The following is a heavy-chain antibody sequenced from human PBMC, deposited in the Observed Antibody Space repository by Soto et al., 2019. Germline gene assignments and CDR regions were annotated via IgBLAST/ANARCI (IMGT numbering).Heavy chain of an antibody. CDR1: GFTFKSHA. CDR2: IHTGGETT. Sequence: QAGGSLRLSCSASGFTFKSHAMHWVRQAPGKGLEYVSSIHTGGETTFYADAVKGRFIVSRDNSNNTLDLQMTSLKYEDSGVYYCVKGRAKHCSGRTCGLWMDLWGQGTTVTVSS. J-gene: IGHJ6*02. V-gene: IGHV3-64D*06. D-gene: IGHD6-19*01. CDR3: VKGRAKHCSGRTCGLWMDL.